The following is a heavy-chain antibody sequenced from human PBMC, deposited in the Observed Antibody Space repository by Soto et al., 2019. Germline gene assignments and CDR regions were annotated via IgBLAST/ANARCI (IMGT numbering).Heavy chain of an antibody. D-gene: IGHD2-15*01. CDR1: VGSISSYY. J-gene: IGHJ4*02. V-gene: IGHV4-59*01. CDR2: IYYSGST. Sequence: PSETLSLTCTVSVGSISSYYWSWIRQPPGKGLEWIGYIYYSGSTNYNPSLKSRVTISVDTSKNQFSLKLSFVTAADTAVYYCARDIGRIRSYWGQGTLVTVSS. CDR3: ARDIGRIRSY.